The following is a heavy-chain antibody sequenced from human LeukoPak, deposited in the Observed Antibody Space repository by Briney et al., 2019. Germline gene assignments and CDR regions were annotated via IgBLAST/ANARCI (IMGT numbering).Heavy chain of an antibody. V-gene: IGHV3-48*01. D-gene: IGHD4-17*01. J-gene: IGHJ4*02. CDR3: ARGTTVTTSSYFDY. Sequence: PGGSLRLSCAASGFTFSSYSMNWVRQAPGKGLEGVSYISSSSGTIYYADSVKGRLTISRDNAKNSLYLQMNNLRAEATAVYPCARGTTVTTSSYFDYWGQGTLVTVSS. CDR1: GFTFSSYS. CDR2: ISSSSGTI.